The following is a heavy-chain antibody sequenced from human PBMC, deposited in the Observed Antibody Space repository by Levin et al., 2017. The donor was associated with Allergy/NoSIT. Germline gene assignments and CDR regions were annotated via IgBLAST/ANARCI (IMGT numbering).Heavy chain of an antibody. Sequence: GSLRLSCAVSGSSISSGYYWGWIRQPPGKGLEWIGSIYHSGSTYYNPSLKSRVTISVDTSKNQFSLKLSSVTAADTAVYYCARSSRYDTNWFDPWGQGTLVTVSS. V-gene: IGHV4-38-2*01. CDR2: IYHSGST. D-gene: IGHD5-12*01. CDR3: ARSSRYDTNWFDP. J-gene: IGHJ5*02. CDR1: GSSISSGYY.